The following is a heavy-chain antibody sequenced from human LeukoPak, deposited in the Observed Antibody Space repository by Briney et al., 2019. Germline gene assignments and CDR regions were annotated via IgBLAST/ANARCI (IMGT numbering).Heavy chain of an antibody. J-gene: IGHJ4*02. V-gene: IGHV3-30*18. Sequence: PGGSLRLSCAASGFTFSSYGMHWVRQAPGKGLEWVAVISYDGSNKYYADSVKGRFTISRDNSKNTLYLQMNSLRAEDTAVYYCAKDSIVWFGENWPLDYWGQGTLVTVSS. CDR3: AKDSIVWFGENWPLDY. CDR1: GFTFSSYG. CDR2: ISYDGSNK. D-gene: IGHD3-10*01.